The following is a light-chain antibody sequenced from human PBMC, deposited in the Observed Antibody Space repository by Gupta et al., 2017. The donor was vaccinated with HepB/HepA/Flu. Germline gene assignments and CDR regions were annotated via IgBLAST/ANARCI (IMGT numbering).Light chain of an antibody. Sequence: MTQSPSSLSASVGDRVIITFQASQDSSNYLNWYQKKPGIAPKLLIYDAANLETGVPSRSSGSRSRTDFTFTISSMQPEDIAAYYCQQYDNCPPLFTFGSATKVDIK. CDR2: DAA. V-gene: IGKV1-33*01. J-gene: IGKJ3*01. CDR3: QQYDNCPPLFT. CDR1: QDSSNY.